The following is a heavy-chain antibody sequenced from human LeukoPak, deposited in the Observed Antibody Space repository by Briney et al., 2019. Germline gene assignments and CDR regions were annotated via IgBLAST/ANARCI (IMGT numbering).Heavy chain of an antibody. V-gene: IGHV3-48*01. CDR3: AGPLGSPYFHH. CDR2: IDTSSTTK. CDR1: GFSFSSSG. J-gene: IGHJ1*01. D-gene: IGHD3-10*01. Sequence: GGSLRLSCAASGFSFSSSGMNWVRQAPGKGLEWVSYIDTSSTTKNYADSVKGRFTISRDNAKNSLYLQMNSLRVEDTAVYYCAGPLGSPYFHHWGQGTLVTVSS.